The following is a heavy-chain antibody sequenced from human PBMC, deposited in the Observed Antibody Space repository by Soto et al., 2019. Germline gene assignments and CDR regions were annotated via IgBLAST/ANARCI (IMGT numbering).Heavy chain of an antibody. Sequence: GGSLRLSCAASGFTFSSYGMHWVRQAPGKGLEWVAVIWYDGSNKYYADSVKGRFTISRDSSRNTLFLQMNSLRVEDTALYFCAKHYYGSGSFLLGMDVWGQGTTVTVSS. J-gene: IGHJ6*02. V-gene: IGHV3-33*06. D-gene: IGHD3-10*01. CDR3: AKHYYGSGSFLLGMDV. CDR1: GFTFSSYG. CDR2: IWYDGSNK.